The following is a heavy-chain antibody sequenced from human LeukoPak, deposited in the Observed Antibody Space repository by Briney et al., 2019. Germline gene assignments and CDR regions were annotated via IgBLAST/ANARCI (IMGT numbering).Heavy chain of an antibody. J-gene: IGHJ6*02. D-gene: IGHD3-10*01. Sequence: PGRSLRLSCAASGLTFSSYAMNWVRQAPGKGLEWVAFISYDGSNKYYADSVKGRFTISRDNSKNTLYLQMNSLRAEDTAVYYCASQGGLLWFGELSGGMDVWGQGTTVTVSS. CDR2: ISYDGSNK. CDR3: ASQGGLLWFGELSGGMDV. V-gene: IGHV3-30-3*01. CDR1: GLTFSSYA.